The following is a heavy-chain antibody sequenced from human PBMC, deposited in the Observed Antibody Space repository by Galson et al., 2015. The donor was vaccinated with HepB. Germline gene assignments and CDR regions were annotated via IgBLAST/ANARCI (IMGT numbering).Heavy chain of an antibody. CDR2: ISRDSTYI. J-gene: IGHJ6*02. CDR1: GFTFSSYS. D-gene: IGHD2-2*01. Sequence: SLRLSCAASGFTFSSYSMNWVRQAPGKGLEWVSSISRDSTYIHYTDSVKGRFTISRDSAQNSVYLQMNSLRADDTAVYYCTRGYSTATGSDGYYYYGMDGWGQGTTVSASS. CDR3: TRGYSTATGSDGYYYYGMDG. V-gene: IGHV3-21*01.